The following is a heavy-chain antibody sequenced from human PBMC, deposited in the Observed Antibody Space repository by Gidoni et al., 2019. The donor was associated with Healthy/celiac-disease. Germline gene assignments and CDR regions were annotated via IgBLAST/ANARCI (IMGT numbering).Heavy chain of an antibody. CDR2: TYYSGST. CDR1: GGSISSYY. J-gene: IGHJ6*03. Sequence: QVQLQESGPGLVKPSETLSLTCTVSGGSISSYYWSWIRQPPGKGLEWIGYTYYSGSTNYNPSLKSRVTISVDTSKNQFSLKLSSVTAADTAVYYCARVRGSDYYYYMDVWGKGTTVTVSS. V-gene: IGHV4-59*01. CDR3: ARVRGSDYYYYMDV.